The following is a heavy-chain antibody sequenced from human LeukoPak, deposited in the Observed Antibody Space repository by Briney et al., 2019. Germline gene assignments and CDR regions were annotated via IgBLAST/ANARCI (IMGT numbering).Heavy chain of an antibody. V-gene: IGHV5-51*01. D-gene: IGHD6-13*01. CDR1: GYSFTTYW. CDR3: ARRPYSSNSAHFEY. Sequence: GESLKISCKASGYSFTTYWIGWVRQMPGKGLEWMGMIYPSDSDTRYSPSFQGQVTISADKSITTAYLQWSSLKASDTAMYYCARRPYSSNSAHFEYWGQGTLVTVSS. CDR2: IYPSDSDT. J-gene: IGHJ4*02.